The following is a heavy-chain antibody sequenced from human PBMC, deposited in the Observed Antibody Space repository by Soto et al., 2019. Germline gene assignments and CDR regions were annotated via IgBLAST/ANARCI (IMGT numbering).Heavy chain of an antibody. CDR2: IYYSGST. V-gene: IGHV4-59*01. Sequence: SETLSLTCTVSGGSISSYYWSWIRQPPGKGLEWIGYIYYSGSTNYNPSLKSRVTISVDTSKNQFSLKLSSVTAADTAVYYCARGRRGDYVPFDYWGQGTLVTVSS. CDR3: ARGRRGDYVPFDY. J-gene: IGHJ4*02. D-gene: IGHD4-17*01. CDR1: GGSISSYY.